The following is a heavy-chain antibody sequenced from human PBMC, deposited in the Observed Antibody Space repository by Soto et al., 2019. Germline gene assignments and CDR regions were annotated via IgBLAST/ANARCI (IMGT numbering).Heavy chain of an antibody. V-gene: IGHV4-59*01. CDR1: GGSMRNYF. D-gene: IGHD6-13*01. Sequence: XGTLSLTCTVSGGSMRNYFWTWIRQPPGKGLEWIGYIHYSGTTSFFPSYNPSLRSRVTISEDTSKNQFSLKLLSVTTADTAVYFCAAGEASSRNLAPYYLDFWGQGTLVTVSS. J-gene: IGHJ4*02. CDR2: IHYSGTT. CDR3: AAGEASSRNLAPYYLDF.